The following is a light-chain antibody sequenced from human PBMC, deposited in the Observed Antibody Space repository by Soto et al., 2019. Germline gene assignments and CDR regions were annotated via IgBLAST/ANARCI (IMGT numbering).Light chain of an antibody. Sequence: QSALNQPRSVYGSPGEGVTISCTGTSSVVGGYNYVSWYQQHPGKAPKLMIYDVSKRPSGVPDRFSGSKSGNTASLTISGFQAEDEADYYCCSYAGSYTFVVGTGTKVT. V-gene: IGLV2-11*01. J-gene: IGLJ1*01. CDR3: CSYAGSYTFV. CDR2: DVS. CDR1: SSVVGGYNY.